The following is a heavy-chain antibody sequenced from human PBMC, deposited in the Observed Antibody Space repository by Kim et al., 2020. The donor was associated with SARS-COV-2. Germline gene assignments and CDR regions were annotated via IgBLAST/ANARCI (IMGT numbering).Heavy chain of an antibody. CDR3: ARSKTGTMRFDP. V-gene: IGHV3-13*01. D-gene: IGHD1-7*01. Sequence: YYPGSVKGRFTISRESAKTSWYLQMSSLRAGDTAVYYCARSKTGTMRFDPWGQGTLVTVSS. J-gene: IGHJ5*02.